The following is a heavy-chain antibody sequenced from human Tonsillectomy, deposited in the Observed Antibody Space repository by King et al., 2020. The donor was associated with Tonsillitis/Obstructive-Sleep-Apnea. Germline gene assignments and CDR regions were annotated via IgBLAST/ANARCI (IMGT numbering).Heavy chain of an antibody. J-gene: IGHJ5*02. Sequence: VQLVESGGGVVQPGRSRRLSCAASGFTFNSHGMHWVRQAPGKGLEWVAVISYDGSDKAYADSVKGRFTISRDNSKNTLYVQMNSLRAEDTAVYYCAKSRSEWGSLGSWGQGTLVTVSS. CDR2: ISYDGSDK. CDR3: AKSRSEWGSLGS. D-gene: IGHD1-26*01. V-gene: IGHV3-30*18. CDR1: GFTFNSHG.